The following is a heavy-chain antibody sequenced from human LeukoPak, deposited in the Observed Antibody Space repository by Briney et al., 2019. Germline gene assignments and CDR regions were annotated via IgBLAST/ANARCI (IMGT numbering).Heavy chain of an antibody. CDR2: TYHTATS. CDR3: ARHSSGFYSPFFDY. Sequence: SETLSLTCTVSGGSVSSYYWGWIRQFPGKGLDFIGFTYHTATSNYNPSLKSRVSMSIDMSKNALYLKLSSVTAADTAIYYCARHSSGFYSPFFDYWGRGALVTVSS. D-gene: IGHD3-22*01. J-gene: IGHJ4*02. CDR1: GGSVSSYY. V-gene: IGHV4-59*08.